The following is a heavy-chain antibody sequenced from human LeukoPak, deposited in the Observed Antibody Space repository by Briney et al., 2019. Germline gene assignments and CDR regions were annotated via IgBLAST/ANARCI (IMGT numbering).Heavy chain of an antibody. CDR3: ARVVFTGIAAAGHNWFDP. CDR1: GGSISSYY. CDR2: IYYSGST. V-gene: IGHV4-59*01. Sequence: SETLSLTCTVSGGSISSYYWSWIRQPPGKGLEWIGYIYYSGSTNYNPSLKSRVTISVDTSKNQFSLTLSSVTAADTAVYYCARVVFTGIAAAGHNWFDPWGQGTLVTVSS. D-gene: IGHD6-13*01. J-gene: IGHJ5*02.